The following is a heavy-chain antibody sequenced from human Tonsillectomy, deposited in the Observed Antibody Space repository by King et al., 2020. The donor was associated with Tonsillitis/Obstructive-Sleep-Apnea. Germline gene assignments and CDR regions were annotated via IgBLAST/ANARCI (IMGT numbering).Heavy chain of an antibody. CDR1: GYTFTSYY. J-gene: IGHJ1*01. CDR2: LNPSGGNT. CDR3: ARDNFERGPLYSSSWYVY. D-gene: IGHD6-13*01. V-gene: IGHV1-46*01. Sequence: VQLVQSGAEVKKPGASVKVSCKSSGYTFTSYYIHWVRQAPGQRLEWMGILNPSGGNTNYAQRFQGIVTMTRDTSTRTVYMELSSLRSEETSVYYCARDNFERGPLYSSSWYVYWGQGTLITVSS.